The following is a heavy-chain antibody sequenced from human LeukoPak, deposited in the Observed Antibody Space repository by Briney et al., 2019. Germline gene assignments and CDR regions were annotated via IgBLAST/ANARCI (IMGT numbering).Heavy chain of an antibody. CDR3: ATMTTVTSYYYYYMDV. CDR2: IYTSGST. Sequence: SETPSLTCTVSGGSISSYYWSWIRQPAGKGLEWIGRIYTSGSTNYNPSLKSRVTISVDKSKNQFSLKLSSVTAADTAVYYCATMTTVTSYYYYYMDVWGKGTTVTVSS. D-gene: IGHD4-17*01. J-gene: IGHJ6*03. CDR1: GGSISSYY. V-gene: IGHV4-4*07.